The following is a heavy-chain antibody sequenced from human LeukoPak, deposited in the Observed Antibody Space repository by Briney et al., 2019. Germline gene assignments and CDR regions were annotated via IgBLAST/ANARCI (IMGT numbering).Heavy chain of an antibody. J-gene: IGHJ3*02. CDR3: ARVPAADDAFDI. D-gene: IGHD2-2*01. V-gene: IGHV3-7*01. CDR1: GFTFSSYW. Sequence: GGSLRLSCAASGFTFSSYWMRWVRQAPGKGLEGVANIKQDGSEKYYVDSVKGRFTISRDNAKNSLYLQMNSLRAEDTAVYYCARVPAADDAFDIWGQGTMVTVSS. CDR2: IKQDGSEK.